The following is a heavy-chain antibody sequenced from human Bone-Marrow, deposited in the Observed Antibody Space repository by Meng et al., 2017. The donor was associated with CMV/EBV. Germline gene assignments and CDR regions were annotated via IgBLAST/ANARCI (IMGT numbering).Heavy chain of an antibody. J-gene: IGHJ6*02. Sequence: GESLKISCAASGFPFSSYGMHWVRQAPGKGLEWVAVIWYDGSNKYYADSVKGRFTISRDNSKNTLYLQMNSLRAEDTAVYYCSKWGDERGYSYGYARSPDVWGQGTTVTVSS. V-gene: IGHV3-33*06. CDR2: IWYDGSNK. CDR3: SKWGDERGYSYGYARSPDV. D-gene: IGHD5-18*01. CDR1: GFPFSSYG.